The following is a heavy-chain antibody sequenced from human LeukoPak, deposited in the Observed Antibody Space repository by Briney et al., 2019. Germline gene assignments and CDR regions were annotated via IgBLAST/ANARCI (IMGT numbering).Heavy chain of an antibody. CDR1: GGSISSSSYY. D-gene: IGHD3-10*01. CDR3: ARDRDYYGSGSYFSYNWFDP. Sequence: SETLSLTCTVSGGSISSSSYYWGWIRQPPGKGLEWIGSIYYSGSTYYNPSLKSRVTISVDTSKNQFSLKLSSVTAADTAVYYCARDRDYYGSGSYFSYNWFDPWGQGTLVTVSS. CDR2: IYYSGST. J-gene: IGHJ5*02. V-gene: IGHV4-39*07.